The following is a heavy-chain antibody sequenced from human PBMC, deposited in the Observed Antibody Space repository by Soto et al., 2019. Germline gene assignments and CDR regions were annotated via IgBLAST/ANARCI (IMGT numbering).Heavy chain of an antibody. J-gene: IGHJ4*02. D-gene: IGHD2-15*01. V-gene: IGHV1-18*01. CDR2: ISAYNGNT. Sequence: QVQLLQSGAEVKKPGASVKVSCKASGYTFTNYGITWVRQAPGQGLEGMGWISAYNGNTHYTQRLQGRVTMTTDTSTSTAYMELRGLRSDDTAVYYCAKRGGVVGGSEHPFFEYWGQGTLVTVSS. CDR1: GYTFTNYG. CDR3: AKRGGVVGGSEHPFFEY.